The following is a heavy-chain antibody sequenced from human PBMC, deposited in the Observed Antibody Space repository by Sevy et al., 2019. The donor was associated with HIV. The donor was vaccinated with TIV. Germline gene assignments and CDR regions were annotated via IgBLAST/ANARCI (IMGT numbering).Heavy chain of an antibody. Sequence: GGSLRLSCAASGFTFSSYAMHWVRQAPGKGLEWVAVISYDGSNKYYADSVKGRFTISRDNSKNTLYLQMNSLRADDTAVYYCARDSGSGSSYYYYGMDVWGQGTTVTVSS. CDR2: ISYDGSNK. CDR3: ARDSGSGSSYYYYGMDV. CDR1: GFTFSSYA. J-gene: IGHJ6*02. V-gene: IGHV3-30-3*01. D-gene: IGHD3-10*01.